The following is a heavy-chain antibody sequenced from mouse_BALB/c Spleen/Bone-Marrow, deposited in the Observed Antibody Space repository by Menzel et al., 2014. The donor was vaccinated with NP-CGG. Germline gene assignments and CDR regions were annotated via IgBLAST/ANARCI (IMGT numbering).Heavy chain of an antibody. CDR2: ISGVSSTI. CDR1: GFTFSNFG. CDR3: ARSTWSYYNGMDY. Sequence: EVKLVESGGGLVQLGGSRKLSCAASGFTFSNFGIHWVRQAPEKGLEWVAYISGVSSTIYYADTVKGRFTISRDNPKNTLFLQMTSLRSEDTAMYYCARSTWSYYNGMDYWGQGTSVTVSS. J-gene: IGHJ4*01. D-gene: IGHD1-1*01. V-gene: IGHV5-17*02.